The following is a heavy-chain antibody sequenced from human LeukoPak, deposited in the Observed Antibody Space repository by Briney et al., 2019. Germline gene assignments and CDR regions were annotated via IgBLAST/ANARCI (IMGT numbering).Heavy chain of an antibody. J-gene: IGHJ4*02. CDR1: GFTFSSYW. V-gene: IGHV3-74*01. D-gene: IGHD3-16*01. CDR2: ICPDGSSA. Sequence: PGGPLRLSCAASGFTFSSYWMHWVRQAPGKGLLWVSRICPDGSSAIYADSVKGRFTISRDNAKNTLYLQMNSLRAEDTAVYYCARVNVCPRCHFDYWGQGTLVTVSS. CDR3: ARVNVCPRCHFDY.